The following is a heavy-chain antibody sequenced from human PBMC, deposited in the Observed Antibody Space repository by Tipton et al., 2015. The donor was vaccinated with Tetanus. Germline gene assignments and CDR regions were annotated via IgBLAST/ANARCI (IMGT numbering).Heavy chain of an antibody. CDR2: IYYSGST. J-gene: IGHJ6*02. D-gene: IGHD6-25*01. Sequence: GLVKPSETLSLTCTVSGGSISSYYWSWIRQPPGKGLEWIGYIYYSGSTNYNPSLKSRVTMSVDTSKNQFSLKLSSVTAADTAVYYCARMQRYGMDVWGQGTTVTVSS. V-gene: IGHV4-59*12. CDR3: ARMQRYGMDV. CDR1: GGSISSYY.